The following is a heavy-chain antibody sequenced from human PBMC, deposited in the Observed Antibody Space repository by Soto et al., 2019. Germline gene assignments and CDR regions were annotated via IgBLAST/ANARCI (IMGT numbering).Heavy chain of an antibody. CDR3: ARGGYSGYDRGYYYYGMDV. V-gene: IGHV4-59*01. D-gene: IGHD5-12*01. Sequence: TLSLTCTVPGGSISSYYWSWIRQPPGKGLEWIGYIYYSGSTNYNPSLKSRVTISVDTSKNQFSLKLSSVTAADTAVYYCARGGYSGYDRGYYYYGMDVWGQGTTVTVSS. J-gene: IGHJ6*02. CDR2: IYYSGST. CDR1: GGSISSYY.